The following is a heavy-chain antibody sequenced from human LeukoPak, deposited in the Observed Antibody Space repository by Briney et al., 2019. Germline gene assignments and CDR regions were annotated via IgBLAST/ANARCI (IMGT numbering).Heavy chain of an antibody. D-gene: IGHD3-16*01. J-gene: IGHJ3*02. Sequence: PGGSLRLFCAASGFIFSGYRMNWVRRAPGKGLEWLSYISSSSSTIYDADSVKGRFTISRDNAKNSLYLQMSGLRAEDTACYCCAGALGGAFDIWGQGTMVTVSS. CDR3: AGALGGAFDI. CDR2: ISSSSSTI. V-gene: IGHV3-48*01. CDR1: GFIFSGYR.